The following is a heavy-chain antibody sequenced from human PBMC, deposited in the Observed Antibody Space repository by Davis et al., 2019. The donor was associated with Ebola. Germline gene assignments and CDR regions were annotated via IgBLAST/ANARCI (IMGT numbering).Heavy chain of an antibody. Sequence: SVKVSCKASGGTFSSYAISWVRQAPGQGLEWMGGIIPIFGTANYAQKFQGRVTITADESTSTAYMELSSLRSEDTAVYYCARQPSGYRKYYYYYGMDVWGQGTTVTVSS. V-gene: IGHV1-69*13. D-gene: IGHD3-22*01. CDR1: GGTFSSYA. J-gene: IGHJ6*02. CDR2: IIPIFGTA. CDR3: ARQPSGYRKYYYYYGMDV.